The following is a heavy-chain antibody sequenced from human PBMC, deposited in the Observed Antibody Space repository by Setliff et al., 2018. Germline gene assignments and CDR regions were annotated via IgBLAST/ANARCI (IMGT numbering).Heavy chain of an antibody. CDR2: ISYGRGKE. CDR1: GFHFRDHA. CDR3: AGDPPRSDWRLDS. Sequence: PGGSLRLSCAASGFHFRDHAMHWVRQAPGKGLEWVAVISYGRGKEYYGDSVKGRFTISRDNFKNTLYLQMSSLRVEDTAVYYCAGDPPRSDWRLDSWGQGTLVTVSS. V-gene: IGHV3-30*03. D-gene: IGHD1-26*01. J-gene: IGHJ4*02.